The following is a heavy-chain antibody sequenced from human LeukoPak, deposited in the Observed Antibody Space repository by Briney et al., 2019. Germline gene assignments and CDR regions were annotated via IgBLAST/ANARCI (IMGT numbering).Heavy chain of an antibody. CDR1: GFTFSSYS. CDR2: IISSGSYI. D-gene: IGHD2-15*01. V-gene: IGHV3-21*01. Sequence: GGSLRLSCAASGFTFSSYSMNWVRQAPGKGLEWVSSIISSGSYIYYADSGKGRFSISRDKTKKSLYMQMNRLRAEDTAVYYCARDCGGSCYEALDYWGQGTLVTVSS. CDR3: ARDCGGSCYEALDY. J-gene: IGHJ4*02.